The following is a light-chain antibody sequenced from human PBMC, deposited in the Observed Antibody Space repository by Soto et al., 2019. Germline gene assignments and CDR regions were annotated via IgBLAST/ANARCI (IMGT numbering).Light chain of an antibody. Sequence: DIQMTQSPSSLSASVGDRVTITCRASQSISTYLNWYQQKPGKAPKLLMHAASSLDRGVPSRFSGSGSGTDFTFTISRLQPEDIATYYCQQYENLPTFGQGTRLEIK. CDR1: QSISTY. J-gene: IGKJ5*01. CDR2: AAS. V-gene: IGKV1-33*01. CDR3: QQYENLPT.